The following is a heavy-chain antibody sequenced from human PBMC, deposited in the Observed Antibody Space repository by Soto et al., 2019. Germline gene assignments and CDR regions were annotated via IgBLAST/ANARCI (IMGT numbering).Heavy chain of an antibody. V-gene: IGHV4-4*07. CDR3: ARQGIAAAGTRNNWFDP. Sequence: SVTCTVSGGSISSYYWSWIRQPAGKGLEWIGRIYTSGSTNYNPSLKSRVTMSVDTSKNQFSLKLSSVTAADTAVYYCARQGIAAAGTRNNWFDPWGQGTLVIASS. J-gene: IGHJ5*02. CDR1: GGSISSYY. D-gene: IGHD6-13*01. CDR2: IYTSGST.